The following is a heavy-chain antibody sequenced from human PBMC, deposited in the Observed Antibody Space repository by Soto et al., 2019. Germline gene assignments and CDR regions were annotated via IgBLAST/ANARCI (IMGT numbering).Heavy chain of an antibody. CDR2: ISSNGGST. D-gene: IGHD6-19*01. CDR1: GFTFSSYA. Sequence: GGSLRLSCAASGFTFSSYAMHWVRQAPGKGLEYVSAISSNGGSTYYANSVKGRFTISRDNSKNTLYLQMGSLRAEDMAVYYCARDRSSCWPWDVYFVYCGQASRATVPS. J-gene: IGHJ4*02. V-gene: IGHV3-64*01. CDR3: ARDRSSCWPWDVYFVY.